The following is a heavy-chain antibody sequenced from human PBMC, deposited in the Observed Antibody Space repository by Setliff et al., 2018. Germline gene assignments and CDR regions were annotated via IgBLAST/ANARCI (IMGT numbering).Heavy chain of an antibody. CDR3: ARELAGIISGSYYPDALDI. D-gene: IGHD1-26*01. CDR1: GFTFSSYS. Sequence: PGGSLRLSCAASGFTFSSYSMNWVRQAPGKGLEWVSSISSSSSYIYYADSVKGRFTISRDNAKNSLYLQMNSLRAEDTAVYYCARELAGIISGSYYPDALDIWGQGTMVTVSS. J-gene: IGHJ3*02. V-gene: IGHV3-21*01. CDR2: ISSSSSYI.